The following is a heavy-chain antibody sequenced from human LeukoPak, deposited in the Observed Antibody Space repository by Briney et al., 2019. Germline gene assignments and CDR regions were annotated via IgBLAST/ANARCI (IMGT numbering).Heavy chain of an antibody. CDR2: ISYDGSNK. V-gene: IGHV3-30*14. J-gene: IGHJ3*02. D-gene: IGHD3-22*01. CDR3: ARDSSDSSGYGVTDAFDI. CDR1: GFTFSSYA. Sequence: GRSLRLSCAASGFTFSSYAMHWVRQAPGKGLEWVAVISYDGSNKYYADSVKGRFTISRDNSKNTLYLQMNSLRAEDTAVYYCARDSSDSSGYGVTDAFDIWGQGTMVTVSS.